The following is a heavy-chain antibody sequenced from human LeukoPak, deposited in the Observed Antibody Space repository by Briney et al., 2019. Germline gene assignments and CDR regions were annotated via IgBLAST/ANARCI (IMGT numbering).Heavy chain of an antibody. CDR2: INHSGST. CDR1: GGSFSGYY. V-gene: IGHV4-34*01. D-gene: IGHD6-19*01. Sequence: SETLSLTCAVYGGSFSGYYWSWIRQPPGKGLEWIGEINHSGSTNYNPSLKSRVTISVDTSKNQFSLKLSSVTAADTAVYHCARKYSSGWPLEVYYMDVWGKGTTVTVSS. CDR3: ARKYSSGWPLEVYYMDV. J-gene: IGHJ6*03.